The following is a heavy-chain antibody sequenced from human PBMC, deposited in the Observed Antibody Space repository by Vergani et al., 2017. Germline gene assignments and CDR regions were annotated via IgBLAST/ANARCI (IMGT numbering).Heavy chain of an antibody. CDR2: VSFRGDT. CDR3: ARVQELYDFWSGYRVRYYYYMDV. Sequence: QVKLQESGPGLVKPSETLSLTCTVSGASVNSYYWSWIRQPPGKGLEWMGYVSFRGDTLYDPSVKGRMTISLNTSSNQFSLYLTSVTAADTAVYYCARVQELYDFWSGYRVRYYYYMDVWGK. V-gene: IGHV4-59*02. J-gene: IGHJ6*03. D-gene: IGHD3-3*01. CDR1: GASVNSYY.